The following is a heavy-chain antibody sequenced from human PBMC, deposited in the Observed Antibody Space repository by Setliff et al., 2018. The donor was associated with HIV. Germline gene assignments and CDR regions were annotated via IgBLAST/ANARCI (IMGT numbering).Heavy chain of an antibody. CDR2: VNPSGGST. J-gene: IGHJ4*02. CDR3: ARGRTAVYTYNYGY. D-gene: IGHD3-16*01. Sequence: ASVMVSCKASGYTFTSYYMHWVRQAPGQGLEWLGMVNPSGGSTAYAQKFQGRVNMTRDTSTNTVYMDLSGLRSDDTAVYYCARGRTAVYTYNYGYGAQGTLVTVSS. CDR1: GYTFTSYY. V-gene: IGHV1-46*01.